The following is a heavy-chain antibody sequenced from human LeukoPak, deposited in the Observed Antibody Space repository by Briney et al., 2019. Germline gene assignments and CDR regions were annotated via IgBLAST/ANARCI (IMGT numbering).Heavy chain of an antibody. CDR1: GFSFSNYG. V-gene: IGHV3-30*02. CDR2: IRNGASNK. J-gene: IGHJ5*02. CDR3: AKDKHGYSTTLDWFDP. D-gene: IGHD6-13*01. Sequence: GGSLRLSCAASGFSFSNYGMHWVRQSPGKGLEWVAFIRNGASNKYYADSVKGRFTIFRDNSKNTLYLQMNSLRAEDTAVYYCAKDKHGYSTTLDWFDPWGQGTLVTVSS.